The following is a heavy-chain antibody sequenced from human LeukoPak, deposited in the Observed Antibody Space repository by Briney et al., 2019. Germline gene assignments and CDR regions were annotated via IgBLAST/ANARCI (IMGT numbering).Heavy chain of an antibody. D-gene: IGHD3-9*01. CDR1: GFPFGSYW. J-gene: IGHJ5*02. Sequence: PGGSLRLSCAASGFPFGSYWMSWVRQAPGKGLQWVANIKTDGSETYYLDSVKARFTISRDNAKNSRYLQMNSLRVEDTAVYYCARSLPGTGSWGQGTLVTVSS. CDR2: IKTDGSET. CDR3: ARSLPGTGS. V-gene: IGHV3-7*01.